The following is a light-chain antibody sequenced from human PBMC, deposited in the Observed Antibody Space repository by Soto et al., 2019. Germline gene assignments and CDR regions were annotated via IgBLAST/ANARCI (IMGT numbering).Light chain of an antibody. CDR2: GAS. CDR3: QQYNNWPLT. J-gene: IGKJ1*01. Sequence: EIVMTQSPATLSVSPGERVTLSCRASQSVRSNLAWYQQKPGQAPRLLISGASTRATGIPAKFSGSGSGTEFTLSLSSLQSDDSAVYYCQQYNNWPLTFGQGTKVEIK. V-gene: IGKV3-15*01. CDR1: QSVRSN.